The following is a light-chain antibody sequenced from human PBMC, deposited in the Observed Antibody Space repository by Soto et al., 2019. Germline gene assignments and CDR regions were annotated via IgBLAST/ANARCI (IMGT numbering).Light chain of an antibody. CDR3: CSYAGSSTLAV. CDR2: EVS. CDR1: SSDVGSYNL. V-gene: IGLV2-23*02. Sequence: QSALTQPASVSGSPGQSITISSTGTSSDVGSYNLVSWYQQHPTKAPKLMIYEVSKRPSGVSNRFSGSKSDNTASLTISGLQAEDEADYYCCSYAGSSTLAVFGGGTQLTVL. J-gene: IGLJ7*01.